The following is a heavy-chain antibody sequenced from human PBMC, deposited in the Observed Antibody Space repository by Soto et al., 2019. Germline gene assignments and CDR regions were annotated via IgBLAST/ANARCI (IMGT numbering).Heavy chain of an antibody. CDR3: ARQQWLVLNAFGI. J-gene: IGHJ3*02. Sequence: LSLTCTVSGGSISSYYWSWIRQPPGKGLEWIGYIYYSGSTNYNPSLKSRVTISVDTSKNQFSLKLSSVTAADTAVYYCARQQWLVLNAFGIWGQGTMVTVSS. V-gene: IGHV4-59*01. CDR1: GGSISSYY. CDR2: IYYSGST. D-gene: IGHD6-19*01.